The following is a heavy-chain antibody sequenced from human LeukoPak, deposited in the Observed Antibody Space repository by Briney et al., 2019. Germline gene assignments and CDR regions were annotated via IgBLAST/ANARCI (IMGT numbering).Heavy chain of an antibody. V-gene: IGHV1-2*02. Sequence: GASVKVSCKASGYTFTGYFMHWVRQAPAQGLELMGWINPYSGDTEYAQKFRGRVTMTRDTSMSTAYMELSRLTSDDTDVYYCARVRSVDTAMVIFGYYYYYMDVWGKGTTVTVSS. CDR1: GYTFTGYF. CDR3: ARVRSVDTAMVIFGYYYYYMDV. CDR2: INPYSGDT. D-gene: IGHD5-18*01. J-gene: IGHJ6*03.